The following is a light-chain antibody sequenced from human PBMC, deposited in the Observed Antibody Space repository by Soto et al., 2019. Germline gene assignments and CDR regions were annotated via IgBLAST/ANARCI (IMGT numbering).Light chain of an antibody. V-gene: IGKV1-5*01. CDR3: QHMLT. J-gene: IGKJ1*01. CDR2: DAS. Sequence: DIQMTQSPSTLSASIGDRVTITCRASQNINNWIAWYQQKPGKAPKFLIYDASTLESGVPSRFSGSGFGTEFSLTISSLQPYDFGSYYCQHMLTFGQGTKVEMK. CDR1: QNINNW.